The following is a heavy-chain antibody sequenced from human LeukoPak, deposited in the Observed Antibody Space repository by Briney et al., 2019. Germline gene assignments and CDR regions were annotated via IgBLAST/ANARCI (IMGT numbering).Heavy chain of an antibody. J-gene: IGHJ3*02. CDR3: ARPLYDYVWGSYRSDAFDI. Sequence: NPSGTLSLTCSVSGDSISNYYWSWIRQPAGKGLEWIGRIYSSGSTDYNPSLKSRVSMSVDTSRNQFSLKLSSVTAADTAVYYCARPLYDYVWGSYRSDAFDIWGQGTMVTVSS. D-gene: IGHD3-16*02. CDR2: IYSSGST. V-gene: IGHV4-4*07. CDR1: GDSISNYY.